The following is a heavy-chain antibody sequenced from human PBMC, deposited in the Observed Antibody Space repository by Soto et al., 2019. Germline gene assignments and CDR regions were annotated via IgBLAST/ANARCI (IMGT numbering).Heavy chain of an antibody. J-gene: IGHJ3*02. CDR1: GDNFNRYW. CDR3: ARSLVNGTYEAFDI. CDR2: IYPGDSDT. D-gene: IGHD6-13*01. Sequence: GESLKISCKGSGDNFNRYWIGWVRQITGKGLEWMGVIYPGDSDTRYSPSLQGQVTISADKSSSAAYLQWSSLQASDTATYYCARSLVNGTYEAFDIWGQGTMVTVSS. V-gene: IGHV5-51*01.